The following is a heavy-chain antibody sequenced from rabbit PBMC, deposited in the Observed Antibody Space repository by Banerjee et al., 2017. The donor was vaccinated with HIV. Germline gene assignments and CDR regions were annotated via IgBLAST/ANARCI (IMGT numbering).Heavy chain of an antibody. J-gene: IGHJ4*01. CDR1: GFDFSVYG. Sequence: QEQLVESGGGLVQPGESLKLFCKASGFDFSVYGMSWVRQAPGKGLEWIGYIDPLFGNTYYASWVNGRFTISSHNAQNTLYLQLNSLTAADTATYFCVRDRANIGGDYGPYYFDLWGPGTLVTVS. D-gene: IGHD2-1*01. CDR2: IDPLFGNT. CDR3: VRDRANIGGDYGPYYFDL. V-gene: IGHV1S47*01.